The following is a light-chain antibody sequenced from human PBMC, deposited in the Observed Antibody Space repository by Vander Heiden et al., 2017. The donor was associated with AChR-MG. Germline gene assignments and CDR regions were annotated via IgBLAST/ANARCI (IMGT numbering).Light chain of an antibody. CDR2: DVS. CDR1: SSDVVGYKY. CDR3: SSYTSSSTRV. Sequence: QSALTQPASVSGSPGQSITISCTGTSSDVVGYKYVSGYQQHPGKATKIMIYDVSKRPSGVSNRFSGSKSGNTASLTISGLQAEDEADYYCSSYTSSSTRVFGGGTKLTVL. J-gene: IGLJ3*02. V-gene: IGLV2-14*01.